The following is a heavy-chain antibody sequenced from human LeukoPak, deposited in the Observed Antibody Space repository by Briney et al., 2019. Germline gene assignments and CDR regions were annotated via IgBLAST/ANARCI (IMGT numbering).Heavy chain of an antibody. V-gene: IGHV1-18*01. J-gene: IGHJ5*02. D-gene: IGHD5-18*01. Sequence: VASVKVSCKASGYTFTSYGISWVRQAPGQGLESMGWISPYNGNTKYAQKFQGRVTMTTDTSTSTVYMELRSLRSDDTAVYYCARDRVGGYTYGGNWFDPWGQGTLVTVSS. CDR3: ARDRVGGYTYGGNWFDP. CDR1: GYTFTSYG. CDR2: ISPYNGNT.